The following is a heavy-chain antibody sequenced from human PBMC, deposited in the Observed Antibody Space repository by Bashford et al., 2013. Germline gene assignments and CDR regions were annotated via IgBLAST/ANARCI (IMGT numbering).Heavy chain of an antibody. Sequence: SVKVSCKASGFTFTSSAVQWVRQARGQRLEWIGWIVVGSGNTNYAQKFQERVTITRDMSTSTAYMELSSLRSEDTAVYYCAAEDSQNVTTSDYWGQGTLVTVSS. CDR2: IVVGSGNT. J-gene: IGHJ4*02. D-gene: IGHD4-17*01. CDR1: GFTFTSSA. CDR3: AAEDSQNVTTSDY. V-gene: IGHV1-58*01.